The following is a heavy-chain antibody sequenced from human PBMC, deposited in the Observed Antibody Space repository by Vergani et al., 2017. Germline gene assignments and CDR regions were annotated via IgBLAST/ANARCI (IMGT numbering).Heavy chain of an antibody. CDR1: GFTFSSYS. CDR3: ARDLFYYDSSGYYSGFFDY. CDR2: ISSSSSYI. D-gene: IGHD3-22*01. Sequence: EVQLVESGGGLVKPGGSLRLSCAASGFTFSSYSMNWVRQAPGQGLEWFSSISSSSSYIYNADSVKGRFTISRDNAQNSLYLQMNSLRAEDTAVYYCARDLFYYDSSGYYSGFFDYWGQGTLVTVSS. V-gene: IGHV3-21*01. J-gene: IGHJ4*02.